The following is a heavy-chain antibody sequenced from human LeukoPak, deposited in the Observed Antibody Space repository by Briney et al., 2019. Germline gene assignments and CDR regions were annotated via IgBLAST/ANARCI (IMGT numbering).Heavy chain of an antibody. CDR2: IRYDGSNK. J-gene: IGHJ4*02. D-gene: IGHD5-24*01. Sequence: GGSLRLSCAASGFTFSSYGMHWVRQAPGKGLEWVAFIRYDGSNKYYADSVKGRFTISRDNSKNTLYLQMNSLRAEDTAVYYCAKDGVEMATTFDYWGQGTLVTVSS. V-gene: IGHV3-30*02. CDR1: GFTFSSYG. CDR3: AKDGVEMATTFDY.